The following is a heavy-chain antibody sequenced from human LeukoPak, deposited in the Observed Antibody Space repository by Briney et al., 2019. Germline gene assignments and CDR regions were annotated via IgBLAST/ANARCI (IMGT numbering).Heavy chain of an antibody. CDR3: AREGGGLTVAGRRGTDY. CDR1: GFTFNNYA. CDR2: VISNGGST. D-gene: IGHD6-19*01. V-gene: IGHV3-23*01. J-gene: IGHJ4*02. Sequence: PGGSLRLSCAASGFTFNNYAMTWVRQAPGEGLQWVSSVISNGGSTYHADSVRGRFTISRDNSKNTLYLQMNSLRAEDTAIYYCAREGGGLTVAGRRGTDYWGQGSLVIVSS.